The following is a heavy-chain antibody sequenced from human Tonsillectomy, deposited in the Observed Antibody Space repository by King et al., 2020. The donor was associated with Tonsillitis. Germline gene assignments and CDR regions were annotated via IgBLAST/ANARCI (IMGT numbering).Heavy chain of an antibody. D-gene: IGHD2-21*02. CDR1: GGSITSSSYY. CDR2: IYYSGST. CDR3: ARPAFCGGDCPEYFQH. J-gene: IGHJ1*01. V-gene: IGHV4-39*01. Sequence: LQLQESGPGLVKPSETLSLTCTVSGGSITSSSYYWAWIRQPPGKGLEWIGTIYYSGSTYYNPSLKSRVTISLDTSKNQFSLKLSSVTAADSAVYYCARPAFCGGDCPEYFQHWGQGTLVTVSS.